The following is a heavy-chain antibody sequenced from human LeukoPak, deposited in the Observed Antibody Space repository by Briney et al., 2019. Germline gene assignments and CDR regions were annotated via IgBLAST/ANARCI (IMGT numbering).Heavy chain of an antibody. CDR2: IYTSGST. CDR3: ASRGREVVVNDRYYYYMDV. D-gene: IGHD3-22*01. Sequence: ETLSLTCTVSGGSISSYYWSWIRQPAGKGLEWIGRIYTSGSTNYNPSLKSRVTMSVDTSKNQFSLKLSSVTAADTAVYYCASRGREVVVNDRYYYYMDVWGKGTTVTVSS. J-gene: IGHJ6*03. V-gene: IGHV4-4*07. CDR1: GGSISSYY.